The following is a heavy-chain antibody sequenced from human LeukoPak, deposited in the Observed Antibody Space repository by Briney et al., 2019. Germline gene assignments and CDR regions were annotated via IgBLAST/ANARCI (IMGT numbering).Heavy chain of an antibody. CDR2: IWYDGSNK. V-gene: IGHV3-33*06. D-gene: IGHD3-22*01. CDR3: AKDLGVYDSSGYYSY. J-gene: IGHJ4*02. CDR1: GFIFSNYG. Sequence: PGRSLRLSCAASGFIFSNYGMLWVRQAPGKGLEWVAVIWYDGSNKYYADSVKGRSTISRDNSKNTLYLQMNSLRAEDTAVYYCAKDLGVYDSSGYYSYWGQGTLVTVSS.